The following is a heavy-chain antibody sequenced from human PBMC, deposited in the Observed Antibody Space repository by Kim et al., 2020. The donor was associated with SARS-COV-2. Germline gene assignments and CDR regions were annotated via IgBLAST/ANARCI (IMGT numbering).Heavy chain of an antibody. J-gene: IGHJ6*02. CDR2: INHSGST. V-gene: IGHV4-34*01. CDR1: GGSFSGYY. Sequence: SETLSLTCAVYGGSFSGYYWSWIRQPPGKGLEWIGEINHSGSTNYNPSLKSRVTISVDTSKNQFSLKLSSVTAADTAVYYCARKKGYGMDVWGQGTTVTVSS. CDR3: ARKKGYGMDV.